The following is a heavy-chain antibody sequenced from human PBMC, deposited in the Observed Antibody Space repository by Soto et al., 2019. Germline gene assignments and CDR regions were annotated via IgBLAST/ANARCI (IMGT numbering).Heavy chain of an antibody. CDR3: ARVPDR. J-gene: IGHJ5*02. CDR1: GDSITSNSYF. D-gene: IGHD2-2*01. V-gene: IGHV4-39*07. CDR2: IYYSGTT. Sequence: SETLSLTCTVSGDSITSNSYFWAWIRHPPGKGLEWIGSIYYSGTTYYNPSLKSRVTISVDRSKNQFSLKLSSVTAADTAVYYCARVPDRWGQGTLVTVSS.